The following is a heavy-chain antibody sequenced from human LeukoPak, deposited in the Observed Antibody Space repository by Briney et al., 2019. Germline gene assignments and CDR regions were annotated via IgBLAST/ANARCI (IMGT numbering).Heavy chain of an antibody. V-gene: IGHV4-39*07. CDR2: VYHSGIT. D-gene: IGHD6-13*01. CDR1: GGSITNTNYY. J-gene: IGHJ4*02. CDR3: ARERSYSSSWYYFDY. Sequence: SETLSLTCTVSGGSITNTNYYWAWIRQPPGEGLEWIGSVYHSGITYYTPSLKSRVSISVDTSKNQFSLKLSSVTAADTAVYYSARERSYSSSWYYFDYWGQGTLVTVSS.